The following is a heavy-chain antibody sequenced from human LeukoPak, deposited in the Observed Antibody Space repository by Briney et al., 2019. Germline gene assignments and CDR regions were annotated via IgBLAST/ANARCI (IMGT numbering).Heavy chain of an antibody. CDR3: AKDRLLNCRGDCYIFDY. CDR1: GFTLRSYV. Sequence: GGSLRLSCVASGFTLRSYVMNWVRQTPGEGLGWVSSISGSGDSTFYADSVKGRFSISRDNSKNTLYLQVNGLRTEDTAVYYCAKDRLLNCRGDCYIFDYWGQGTVVTVSS. J-gene: IGHJ4*02. D-gene: IGHD2-21*02. CDR2: ISGSGDST. V-gene: IGHV3-23*01.